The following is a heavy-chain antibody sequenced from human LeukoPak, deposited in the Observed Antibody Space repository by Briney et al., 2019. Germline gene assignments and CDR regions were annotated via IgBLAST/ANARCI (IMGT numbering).Heavy chain of an antibody. D-gene: IGHD1-26*01. CDR1: GFTFSSYW. CDR2: INSDGSST. J-gene: IGHJ4*02. CDR3: ARGRWEPHRPPTAGYFAY. V-gene: IGHV3-74*01. Sequence: GLALRLSCAASGFTFSSYWMHWVRQAPGKGLVGVSRINSDGSSTSYADSVKGPLTISTDTAKNTPYLQTNSPRAEDPAVYYCARGRWEPHRPPTAGYFAYWGQGTLATVPS.